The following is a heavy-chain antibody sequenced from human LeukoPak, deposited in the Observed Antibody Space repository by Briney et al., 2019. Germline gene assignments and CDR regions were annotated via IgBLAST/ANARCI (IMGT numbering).Heavy chain of an antibody. V-gene: IGHV1-2*02. Sequence: ASVKVSCKASGFTFTAYYMHWVRQAPGQGLEWMGWINPNSGGTNYAQKFQGRVTMTRDTSISTAYMELSRLSSVTAADTAVYYCARGRPYYDFRSGYYKNWFDPWGQGTLVTVSS. J-gene: IGHJ5*02. CDR2: INPNSGGT. CDR1: GFTFTAYY. CDR3: ARGRPYYDFRSGYYKNWFDP. D-gene: IGHD3-3*01.